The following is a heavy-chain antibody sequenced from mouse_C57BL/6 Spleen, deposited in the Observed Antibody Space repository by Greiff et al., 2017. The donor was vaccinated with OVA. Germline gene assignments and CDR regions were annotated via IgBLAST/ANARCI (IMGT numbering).Heavy chain of an antibody. CDR3: AREDWDWYFDV. J-gene: IGHJ1*03. Sequence: EVKLVESEGGLVQPGSSMKLSCTASGFTFSDYYMAWVRQVPEKGLEWVANINYDGSSTYCLDSLKSRFIISRDNAKNILYLQMSSLKSEDTATYYCAREDWDWYFDVWGTGTTVTVSS. V-gene: IGHV5-16*01. D-gene: IGHD4-1*01. CDR2: INYDGSST. CDR1: GFTFSDYY.